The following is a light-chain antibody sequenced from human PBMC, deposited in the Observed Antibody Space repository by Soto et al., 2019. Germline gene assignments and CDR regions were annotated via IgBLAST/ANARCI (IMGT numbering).Light chain of an antibody. Sequence: QSVLTQPPSVSGAPGQRVTISCTGSSSNIGAGYDVPWNQQLPGTAPKLLIYGNSNRPSGVPDRFSGSKSGTSASLAITGLQAEDEADYYCQSYESSLSGWVFGGGTKLTVL. CDR1: SSNIGAGYD. CDR3: QSYESSLSGWV. J-gene: IGLJ3*02. CDR2: GNS. V-gene: IGLV1-40*01.